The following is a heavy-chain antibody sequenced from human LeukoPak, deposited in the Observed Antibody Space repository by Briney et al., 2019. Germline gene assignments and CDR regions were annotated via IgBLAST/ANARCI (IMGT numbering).Heavy chain of an antibody. CDR2: ISSSSSYI. D-gene: IGHD1-1*01. Sequence: NAGGSLRLSCAASGFTFSYYTMNWVRQAPGKGLEWVSSISSSSSYIYYADSVKGRFTISRDNAKNSLYLQMNSLRAEDTAVYYCARDRGTGEPGTFDIWGQGTMVTVSS. CDR3: ARDRGTGEPGTFDI. J-gene: IGHJ3*02. V-gene: IGHV3-21*01. CDR1: GFTFSYYT.